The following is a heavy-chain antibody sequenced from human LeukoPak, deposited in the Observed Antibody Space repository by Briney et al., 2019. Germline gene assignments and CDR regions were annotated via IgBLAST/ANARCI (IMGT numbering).Heavy chain of an antibody. CDR2: IYYSGST. CDR1: GGSISSYY. CDR3: ARRQKYDFWSGYYQTANDAFDI. J-gene: IGHJ3*02. Sequence: KPSETLSLTCTVSGGSISSYYWSWIRQPPGKGLEWIGYIYYSGSTNYNPSLKSRVTISVDTSKIQFSLKMSSVTAADTAVYYCARRQKYDFWSGYYQTANDAFDIWGQGTMVTVSS. D-gene: IGHD3-3*01. V-gene: IGHV4-59*08.